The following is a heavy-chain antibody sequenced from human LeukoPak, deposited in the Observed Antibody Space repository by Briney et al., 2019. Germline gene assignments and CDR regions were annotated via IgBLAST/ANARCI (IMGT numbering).Heavy chain of an antibody. Sequence: PSETLSLTCSVSGVSITSYYWNWIRQSPGKGLEWLGNIHSRGTTNYNPSLKSRVTLSLDTSKSQIALKVTSVTAADTAVYYCARDEYGDFQGFDFWGQGTRVTVSS. CDR1: GVSITSYY. CDR3: ARDEYGDFQGFDF. CDR2: IHSRGTT. J-gene: IGHJ4*02. D-gene: IGHD4-17*01. V-gene: IGHV4-59*13.